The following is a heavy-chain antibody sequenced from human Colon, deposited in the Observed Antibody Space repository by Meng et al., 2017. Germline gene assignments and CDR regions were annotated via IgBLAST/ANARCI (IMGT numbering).Heavy chain of an antibody. CDR3: AGGPWELDY. J-gene: IGHJ4*02. V-gene: IGHV4-61*01. D-gene: IGHD1-26*01. CDR2: IDYSRSI. CDR1: GGSVSSGSHY. Sequence: GQLQESGPGLVRPSETLPLPCTVSGGSVSSGSHYWSWIRQPPGKGLEWIGYIDYSRSINYYPSLKSRVTMSVDTSKNQFSLNLSSVIAADTAVYYCAGGPWELDYWGQGTLVTVSS.